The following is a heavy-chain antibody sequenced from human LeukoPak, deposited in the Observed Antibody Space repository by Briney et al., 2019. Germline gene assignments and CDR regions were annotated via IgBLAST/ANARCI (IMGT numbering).Heavy chain of an antibody. CDR3: AVVNTTSVTTSDAFDI. CDR1: GYTFTSYG. Sequence: ASVKVSCKASGYTFTSYGISWVRQAPGQGLEWMGWISAYNGNTNYAQKLQGRVTMTTDTSTSTAYMELRSLRSDDTAVYYCAVVNTTSVTTSDAFDIWGQGTMVTVSS. J-gene: IGHJ3*02. D-gene: IGHD4-11*01. CDR2: ISAYNGNT. V-gene: IGHV1-18*01.